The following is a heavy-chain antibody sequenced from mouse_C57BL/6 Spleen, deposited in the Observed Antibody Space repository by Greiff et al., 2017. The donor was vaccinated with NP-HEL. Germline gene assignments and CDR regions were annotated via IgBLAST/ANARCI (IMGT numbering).Heavy chain of an antibody. J-gene: IGHJ4*01. CDR1: GYTFTDYN. V-gene: IGHV1-22*01. D-gene: IGHD2-1*01. Sequence: VQLKESGPELVKPGASVKMSCKASGYTFTDYNMHWVKQSHGKSLEWIGYINPNNGGTSYNQKFKGKATLTVNKSSSTAYMELRSLTSEDSAVYYCARDGNYAMDYWGQGTSVTVSS. CDR2: INPNNGGT. CDR3: ARDGNYAMDY.